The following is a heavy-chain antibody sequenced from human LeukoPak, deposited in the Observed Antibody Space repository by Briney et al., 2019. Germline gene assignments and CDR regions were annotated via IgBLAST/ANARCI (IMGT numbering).Heavy chain of an antibody. Sequence: GGSLRLSCAASGFTFSSYAMSWVRQAPGKGLEWVSAISGSGGGTYYADSVKGRFTISRDNSKNTLYLQMNSLRAEDTAVYYCAKTYYYDSSGYSNFDYWGQGTLVTVSS. V-gene: IGHV3-23*01. CDR2: ISGSGGGT. J-gene: IGHJ4*02. CDR3: AKTYYYDSSGYSNFDY. D-gene: IGHD3-22*01. CDR1: GFTFSSYA.